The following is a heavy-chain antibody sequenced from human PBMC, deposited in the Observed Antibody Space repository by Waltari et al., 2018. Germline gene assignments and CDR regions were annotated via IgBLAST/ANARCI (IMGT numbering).Heavy chain of an antibody. CDR2: IYYSGST. CDR1: GGSISSHY. D-gene: IGHD2-21*01. CDR3: AREAYCGGDCYNYFDY. J-gene: IGHJ4*02. V-gene: IGHV4-59*11. Sequence: QVQLQESGPGLVKPSETLSLTCTVSGGSISSHYWSWIRQPPGKGLEWIGYIYYSGSTNYNPSLKSRVTISVDTSKNQFSLKLSSVTAADTAVYYCAREAYCGGDCYNYFDYWGQGTLVTVSS.